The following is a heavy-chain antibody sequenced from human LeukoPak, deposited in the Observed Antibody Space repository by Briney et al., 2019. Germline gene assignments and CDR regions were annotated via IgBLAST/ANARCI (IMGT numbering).Heavy chain of an antibody. CDR3: ASLSEYCSAGSCYLGWFDP. CDR2: INHGGST. J-gene: IGHJ5*02. Sequence: SETLSLTCAVYGGSFSGDFWSWIRQSPGKGLESIGEINHGGSTNYNPSLKSRVTMSVDTSKNQFSLKLNSVTAADTAVYYCASLSEYCSAGSCYLGWFDPWGQGTLVTVSS. D-gene: IGHD2-15*01. CDR1: GGSFSGDF. V-gene: IGHV4-34*01.